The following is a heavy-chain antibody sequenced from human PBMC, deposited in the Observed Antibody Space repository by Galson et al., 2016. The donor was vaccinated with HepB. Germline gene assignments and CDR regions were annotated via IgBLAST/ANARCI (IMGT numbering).Heavy chain of an antibody. V-gene: IGHV4-4*02. D-gene: IGHD4/OR15-4a*01. CDR2: IYQTGTA. CDR1: GDSISNNYW. CDR3: TRGTLGSVATMAFDY. J-gene: IGHJ4*02. Sequence: SETLSLTCAVSGDSISNNYWWTWVRQFPGQGLEWIGEIYQTGTAHYNPSFTSRAPISIDKSKNEISLRLASVTAADTAVYYCTRGTLGSVATMAFDYWGQGTLVTVSS.